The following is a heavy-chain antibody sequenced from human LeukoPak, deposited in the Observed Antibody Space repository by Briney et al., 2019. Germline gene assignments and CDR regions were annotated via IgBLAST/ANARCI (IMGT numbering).Heavy chain of an antibody. V-gene: IGHV4-34*01. Sequence: SETLSLTCAVYGGSFTDYNWTWLRQCPEKRLEWIGEINDSGTTHYNPSLKSRVTISVDTAKHQFSLRMRSLTAADTAVYYCARGLDLEGLDYWGQGTLVTVSS. D-gene: IGHD1-1*01. CDR1: GGSFTDYN. CDR2: INDSGTT. J-gene: IGHJ4*02. CDR3: ARGLDLEGLDY.